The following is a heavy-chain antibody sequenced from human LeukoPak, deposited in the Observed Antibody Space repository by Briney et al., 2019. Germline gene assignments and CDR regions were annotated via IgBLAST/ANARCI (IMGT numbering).Heavy chain of an antibody. CDR2: IYYSGST. D-gene: IGHD5-24*01. J-gene: IGHJ4*02. V-gene: IGHV4-59*06. CDR1: GGSISSYY. Sequence: SETLSLTCTVSGGSISSYYWSWIRQHPGKGLEWIGYIYYSGSTYYNPSLKSRVTISVDTSKNQFSLKLSSVTAADTAVYYCARDSRHSGILDYWGQGTLVTVSS. CDR3: ARDSRHSGILDY.